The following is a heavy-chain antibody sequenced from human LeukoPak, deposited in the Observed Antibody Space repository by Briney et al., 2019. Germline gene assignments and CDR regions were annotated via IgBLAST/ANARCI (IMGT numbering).Heavy chain of an antibody. V-gene: IGHV4-61*01. CDR2: IQNSATT. D-gene: IGHD4-11*01. CDR1: GGSVNSGSYF. J-gene: IGHJ6*02. CDR3: ATDYSNFYGMDV. Sequence: SETLSLTCTVSGGSVNSGSYFWSWFRQPPGRGLEWIGYIQNSATTNYNPSLESRVTIFVDSSKDQFSLRVTSVTAADTAVYYCATDYSNFYGMDVWGQRTTVTVSS.